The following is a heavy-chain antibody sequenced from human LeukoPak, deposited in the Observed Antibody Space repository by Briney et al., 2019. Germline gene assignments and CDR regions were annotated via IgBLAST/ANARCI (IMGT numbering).Heavy chain of an antibody. CDR3: ARRIAARLRGYWFDP. J-gene: IGHJ5*02. Sequence: LETLSLTRAVSGGSLTGYSWSWIRQPPRKGLQWVGEINHSGSTNYTPSLKSRVTISVDTSKNQFSLRVSSVTAADTAVYYCARRIAARLRGYWFDPWGQGTLVTVSS. CDR1: GGSLTGYS. V-gene: IGHV4-34*01. CDR2: INHSGST. D-gene: IGHD6-6*01.